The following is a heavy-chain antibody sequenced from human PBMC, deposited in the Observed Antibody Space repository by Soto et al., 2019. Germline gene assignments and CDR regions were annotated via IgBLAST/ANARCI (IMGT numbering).Heavy chain of an antibody. CDR2: ISYAGSNI. Sequence: GGSLRLSCAASGYTFSSYGMHWVRQAPGKGLEWVAVISYAGSNIYYADSVKGRFTISRDNSKNTLYLHLNGLRAEDTAVYYCARDSSEWGMAGRLDYWGQGTPVTVSS. J-gene: IGHJ4*02. V-gene: IGHV3-30*03. CDR3: ARDSSEWGMAGRLDY. CDR1: GYTFSSYG. D-gene: IGHD6-6*01.